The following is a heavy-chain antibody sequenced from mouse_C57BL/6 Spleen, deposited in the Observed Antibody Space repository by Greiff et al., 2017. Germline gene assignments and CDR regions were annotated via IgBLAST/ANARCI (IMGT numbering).Heavy chain of an antibody. CDR2: IDPSDSYT. CDR3: ARKDYSNPWFAY. J-gene: IGHJ3*01. Sequence: QVQLQQPGAELVMPGASVKLSCKASGYTFTSYWMGWVKQRPGQGLEWIGEIDPSDSYTNYNQKFKGKSTLTVDKSSSTAYMQLSSLTSEDSAVYYCARKDYSNPWFAYWGQGTLVTVSA. V-gene: IGHV1-69*01. D-gene: IGHD2-5*01. CDR1: GYTFTSYW.